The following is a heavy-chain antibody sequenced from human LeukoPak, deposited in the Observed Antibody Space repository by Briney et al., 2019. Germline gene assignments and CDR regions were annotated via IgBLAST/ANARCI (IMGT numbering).Heavy chain of an antibody. CDR1: GYTXTSYG. Sequence: ASVKVSCKASGYTXTSYGISGVRQAPGQGLEWMGWISAYNGNTNYAQKLQGRVTMTTDTSTSTAYMELRSLRSDDTAVYYCARDRIAAAGTNWFDPWGQGTLVTVSS. V-gene: IGHV1-18*01. CDR2: ISAYNGNT. J-gene: IGHJ5*02. CDR3: ARDRIAAAGTNWFDP. D-gene: IGHD6-13*01.